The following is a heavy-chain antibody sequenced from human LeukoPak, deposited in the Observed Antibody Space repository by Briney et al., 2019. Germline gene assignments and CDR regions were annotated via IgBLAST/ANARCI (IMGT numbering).Heavy chain of an antibody. CDR3: ASDAGYSSGWYQRY. CDR1: GGTFSSYA. V-gene: IGHV1-2*06. D-gene: IGHD6-19*01. J-gene: IGHJ4*02. CDR2: INPNSGGT. Sequence: ASVNVSCTASGGTFSSYAISWVRQAPGQGLEWMGRINPNSGGTNYAQKFQGRVTMTRDTSISTAYMELSRLRADDTAVYYCASDAGYSSGWYQRYWGQGTLVTVSS.